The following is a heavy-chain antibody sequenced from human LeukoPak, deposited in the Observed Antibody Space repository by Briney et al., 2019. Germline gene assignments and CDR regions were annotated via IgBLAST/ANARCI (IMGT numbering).Heavy chain of an antibody. D-gene: IGHD5-18*01. CDR1: GFSFSDFW. CDR3: ARTRGYSLGYSDY. J-gene: IGHJ4*02. V-gene: IGHV3-74*01. CDR2: IRGDGYDT. Sequence: GGSLRLSCAASGFSFSDFWMHWVRQTPGKGLVWVSRIRGDGYDTNYADSVEGRFTISRDNARHTLYLQMNSLRADDTAVYYCARTRGYSLGYSDYWGQGTLVTVSS.